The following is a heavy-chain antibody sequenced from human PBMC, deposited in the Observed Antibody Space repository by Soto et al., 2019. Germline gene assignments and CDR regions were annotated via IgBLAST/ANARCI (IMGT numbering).Heavy chain of an antibody. D-gene: IGHD5-12*01. CDR3: ARARGYSGYAVMDV. CDR1: GYTFTIYG. J-gene: IGHJ6*01. Sequence: ASVKVSCKASGYTFTIYGINWVRQAPGQGLEWMGWISPDNGNTNYAQKLQGRVTMTTDTSTSTAYMELRSLRSDDTAVYYCARARGYSGYAVMDVWGQGTTVTVSS. CDR2: ISPDNGNT. V-gene: IGHV1-18*01.